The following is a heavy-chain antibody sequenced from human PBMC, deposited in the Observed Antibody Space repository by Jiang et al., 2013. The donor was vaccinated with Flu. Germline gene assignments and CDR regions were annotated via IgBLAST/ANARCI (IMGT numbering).Heavy chain of an antibody. J-gene: IGHJ4*02. CDR2: IYYSGST. CDR1: GGSISSSSYY. Sequence: LLKPSETLSLTCTVSGGSISSSSYYWGWIRQPPGKGLEWIGSIYYSGSTYYNPSLKSRVTISVDTSKNQFSLKLSSVTAADTAVYYCARHTRGEEWQQPKYYFDYWGQGTLVTVSS. CDR3: ARHTRGEEWQQPKYYFDY. D-gene: IGHD6-13*01. V-gene: IGHV4-39*01.